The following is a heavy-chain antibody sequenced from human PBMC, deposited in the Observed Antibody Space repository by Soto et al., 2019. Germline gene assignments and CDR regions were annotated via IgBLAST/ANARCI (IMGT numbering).Heavy chain of an antibody. CDR1: GFTFSSCE. V-gene: IGHV3-48*03. J-gene: IGHJ6*02. CDR3: ARDGKPVTTEDYYYGMDV. Sequence: GGSLRLSCAASGFTFSSCEMNWVRQAPGKGLEWVSYISSSGSTIYYADSVKGRFTISRDNAKNSLYLQMNSLRAEDTAVYYCARDGKPVTTEDYYYGMDVWGQGTTVTVSS. D-gene: IGHD4-17*01. CDR2: ISSSGSTI.